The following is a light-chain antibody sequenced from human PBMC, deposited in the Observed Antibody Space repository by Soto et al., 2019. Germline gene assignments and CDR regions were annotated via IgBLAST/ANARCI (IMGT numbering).Light chain of an antibody. J-gene: IGKJ1*01. CDR1: QSVNSN. CDR2: GAS. CDR3: QEYNTWPWT. V-gene: IGKV3-15*01. Sequence: IVLTQSPATLSLSPGKRATLSCRASQSVNSNLAWYQQKLGQAPRVLIYGASTRATGIPDRFSGSGSGTEFILTISSLQSEDFAVYYCQEYNTWPWTFGQGTKVGIK.